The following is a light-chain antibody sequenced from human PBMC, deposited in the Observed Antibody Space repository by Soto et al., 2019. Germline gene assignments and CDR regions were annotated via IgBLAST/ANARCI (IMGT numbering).Light chain of an antibody. V-gene: IGLV2-14*01. J-gene: IGLJ2*01. Sequence: QSALTQPASVSGSPGQSITISCTGTSSDVGGYNYVSWYQQHPGKAPQLMIYEVSNRPSGVSNRSSGTKSGNPATLTISGHNSKAQADYYFSSYTRINTPVFGGATKPIV. CDR1: SSDVGGYNY. CDR3: SSYTRINTPV. CDR2: EVS.